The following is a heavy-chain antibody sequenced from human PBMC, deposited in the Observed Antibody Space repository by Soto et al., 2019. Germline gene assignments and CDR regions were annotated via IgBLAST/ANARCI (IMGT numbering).Heavy chain of an antibody. D-gene: IGHD1-26*01. CDR1: GFTFSCYA. CDR2: ISGSGGST. CDR3: EIYLGIVTLDY. V-gene: IGHV3-23*01. J-gene: IGHJ4*02. Sequence: EVQLLESGGGLVQPGGSLRLSCAASGFTFSCYAMRWVRQVPGKGLEWVSAISGSGGSTYYADSLKGWFTISRDIFKNTLYLQMYNLRSYDTALYYCEIYLGIVTLDYWGQESLDTFSS.